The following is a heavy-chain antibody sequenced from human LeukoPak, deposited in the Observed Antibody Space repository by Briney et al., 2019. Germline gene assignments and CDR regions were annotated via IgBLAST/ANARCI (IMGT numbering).Heavy chain of an antibody. V-gene: IGHV4-39*01. CDR3: ASYRGYSGYDAPSYFDS. CDR2: IYFTGSP. Sequence: SETLSLTCTVSGDSISSNSYYWGWIRQPPGKGLEWIAGIYFTGSPYYNPSLKSRVTISTDTSKNQLSLRLSSVTAADTAVYYCASYRGYSGYDAPSYFDSWGQGTLVTVSS. J-gene: IGHJ4*02. CDR1: GDSISSNSYY. D-gene: IGHD5-12*01.